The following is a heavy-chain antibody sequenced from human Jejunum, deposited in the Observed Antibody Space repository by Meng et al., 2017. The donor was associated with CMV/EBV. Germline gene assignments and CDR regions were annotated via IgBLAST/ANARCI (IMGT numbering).Heavy chain of an antibody. Sequence: VQLQGSGPGLVKSAGTLSFTCAVSGGSIRNDQGWSWVRQAPGKGLEWIGEIYHSGRTNYNPSVKSRVSMSVDKSQNHFSQRMSSVTAADTAVYYCTTLYGDSISWGQGTLVTVSS. CDR2: IYHSGRT. CDR3: TTLYGDSIS. D-gene: IGHD4-17*01. V-gene: IGHV4-4*02. J-gene: IGHJ4*02. CDR1: GGSIRNDQG.